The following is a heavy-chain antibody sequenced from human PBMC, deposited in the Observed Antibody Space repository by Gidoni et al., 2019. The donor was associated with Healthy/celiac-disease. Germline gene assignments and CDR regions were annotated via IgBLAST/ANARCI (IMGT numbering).Heavy chain of an antibody. Sequence: EVQLLESRGGLVQPWGSLRLSCAASGFTFRLYAMSWVRQAPGKGLEWGSAISGSGGSTYYADSVKGRFTISRDNSKNTLYLQMNSLRAEDTAVYYCAKGRTECGLDYWGQGTLVTVSS. V-gene: IGHV3-23*01. CDR3: AKGRTECGLDY. CDR1: GFTFRLYA. J-gene: IGHJ4*02. CDR2: ISGSGGST. D-gene: IGHD2-21*02.